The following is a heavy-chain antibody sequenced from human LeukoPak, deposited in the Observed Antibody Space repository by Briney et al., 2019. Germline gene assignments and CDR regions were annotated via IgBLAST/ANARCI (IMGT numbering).Heavy chain of an antibody. D-gene: IGHD1-26*01. CDR2: ISISGTYI. Sequence: GGSLRLSCAASGFILSDYNMNWVRQAPGKGLEWVSFISISGTYITYADSVKGRFTISRDNAKNSLYLQMNSLRAEDTAVYYCARDLSATARAYDYWGQGTLVTVSS. J-gene: IGHJ4*02. V-gene: IGHV3-21*01. CDR3: ARDLSATARAYDY. CDR1: GFILSDYN.